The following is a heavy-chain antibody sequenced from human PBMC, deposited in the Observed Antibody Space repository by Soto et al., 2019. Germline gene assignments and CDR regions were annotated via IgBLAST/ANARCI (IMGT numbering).Heavy chain of an antibody. V-gene: IGHV3-23*01. J-gene: IGHJ4*02. D-gene: IGHD2-21*02. CDR1: GFTFSSYA. CDR3: AKDLGGGDCYSKGACRSFDY. Sequence: GGSLRLSCAASGFTFSSYAMSWVRQAPGKGLEWVSAISGSGGSTYYADSVKGRFTISRDNSKNTLYLQMNSLRAEDTAVYYCAKDLGGGDCYSKGACRSFDYWGQGTLVTVSS. CDR2: ISGSGGST.